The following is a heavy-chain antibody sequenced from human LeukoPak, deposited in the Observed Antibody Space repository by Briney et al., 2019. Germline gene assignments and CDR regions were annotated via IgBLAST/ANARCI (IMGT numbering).Heavy chain of an antibody. CDR1: GGTFSSYA. CDR3: ARGAANIAVAGTGYYFDY. CDR2: IIPIFGTA. Sequence: SVKVSCKASGGTFSSYAIRWVRQAPGQGLEWMGGIIPIFGTANYAQKFQGRVTITADESTSTAYMELSSLRSEDTAVYYCARGAANIAVAGTGYYFDYWGQGTLVTVSS. J-gene: IGHJ4*02. D-gene: IGHD6-19*01. V-gene: IGHV1-69*01.